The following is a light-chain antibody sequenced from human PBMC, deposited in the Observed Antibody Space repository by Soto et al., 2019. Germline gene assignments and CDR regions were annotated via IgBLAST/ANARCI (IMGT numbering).Light chain of an antibody. CDR3: QQYNSWPLLT. CDR2: GAS. Sequence: EIVMTQSPATLSVSPGERATLSCRASESVSSNLAGYQQKPGQAPRLLIYGASTRATGIPARFSGSGSGTEFTLTISSLQSEDLVVYYCQQYNSWPLLTFGGGTKVEIK. J-gene: IGKJ4*01. CDR1: ESVSSN. V-gene: IGKV3-15*01.